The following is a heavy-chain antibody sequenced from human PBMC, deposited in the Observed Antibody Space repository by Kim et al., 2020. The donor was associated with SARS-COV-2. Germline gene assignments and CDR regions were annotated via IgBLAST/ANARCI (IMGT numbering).Heavy chain of an antibody. CDR3: ATVATTSRQDIDY. Sequence: YAQKFQGRVTITADESTSTAYMELSSLRSEDTAVYYCATVATTSRQDIDYWGQGTLVTVSS. D-gene: IGHD5-12*01. J-gene: IGHJ4*02. V-gene: IGHV1-69*01.